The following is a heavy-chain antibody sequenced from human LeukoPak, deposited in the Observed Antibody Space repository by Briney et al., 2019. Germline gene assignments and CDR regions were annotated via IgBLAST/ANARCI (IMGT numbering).Heavy chain of an antibody. Sequence: GGSLRLSCAASGFTSSSYAMSWVRQAPGKGLEWVSGFSGSGGSTYYADSVQGRFTISRDNSKNTLYLQMNSLRAEDTAVYYCAKPRSAESPFDYWGQGTLVTVSS. CDR2: FSGSGGST. CDR1: GFTSSSYA. V-gene: IGHV3-23*01. CDR3: AKPRSAESPFDY. D-gene: IGHD3-3*01. J-gene: IGHJ4*02.